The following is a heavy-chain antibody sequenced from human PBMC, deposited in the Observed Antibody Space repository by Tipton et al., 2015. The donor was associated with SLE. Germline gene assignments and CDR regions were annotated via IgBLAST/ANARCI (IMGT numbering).Heavy chain of an antibody. CDR2: VFYSGIT. CDR3: ARDRRGWYFDL. V-gene: IGHV4-59*02. CDR1: GGSVSSFY. Sequence: TLSLTCTVSGGSVSSFYWSWIRQPPGKGLEWIGYVFYSGITKYNPSLMSRVTMSIDTSKNQLSLRLSSVTAADTAVYYCARDRRGWYFDLWGRGTLVTVSS. J-gene: IGHJ2*01. D-gene: IGHD3-10*01.